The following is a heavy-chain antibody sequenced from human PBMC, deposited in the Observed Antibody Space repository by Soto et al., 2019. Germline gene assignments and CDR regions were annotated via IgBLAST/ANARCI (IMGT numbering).Heavy chain of an antibody. CDR1: GCTFSSYS. Sequence: GGSLRLSCAASGCTFSSYSMNWVRQAPGKGLEWVSSISSSSSYIYYADSVKGRFTISRDNAKNSLYLQMNSLRAEDTAVYYCARDLSTLFDIWGQGTMVTVSS. D-gene: IGHD4-4*01. J-gene: IGHJ3*02. CDR2: ISSSSSYI. CDR3: ARDLSTLFDI. V-gene: IGHV3-21*01.